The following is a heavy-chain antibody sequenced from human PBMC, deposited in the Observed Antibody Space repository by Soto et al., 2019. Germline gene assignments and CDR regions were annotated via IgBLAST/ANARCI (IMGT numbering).Heavy chain of an antibody. CDR2: LYYSGST. V-gene: IGHV4-61*01. Sequence: SETLSRTSTVSGGSVSSGSYYWSWIRQPPGKGLEWIGHLYYSGSTNYNPSLKSRVTISVDTSKNQFSLKLSSVTAADPAVYYCARVRGASGGWYCMGFRGQGTRSTVS. CDR3: ARVRGASGGWYCMGF. D-gene: IGHD6-19*01. CDR1: GGSVSSGSYY. J-gene: IGHJ6*02.